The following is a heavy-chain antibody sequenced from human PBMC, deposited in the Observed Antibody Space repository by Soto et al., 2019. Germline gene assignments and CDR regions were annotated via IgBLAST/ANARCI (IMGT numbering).Heavy chain of an antibody. CDR2: ISSSSSYI. J-gene: IGHJ6*02. Sequence: LRLSSAASGFTFSSYSLNWVRQAPGKGLEWVSSISSSSSYIYYADSVKGRFTISRDNSKNTLYLQMNSLRAEDTAVYYCARDPSRIAVAGYYYYYGMDVWGQGTTVTVSS. V-gene: IGHV3-21*01. CDR3: ARDPSRIAVAGYYYYYGMDV. D-gene: IGHD6-19*01. CDR1: GFTFSSYS.